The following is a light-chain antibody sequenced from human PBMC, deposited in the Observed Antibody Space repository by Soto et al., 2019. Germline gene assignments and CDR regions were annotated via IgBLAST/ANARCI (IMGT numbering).Light chain of an antibody. CDR2: DAS. CDR1: SSDVGGYNY. V-gene: IGLV2-14*01. J-gene: IGLJ1*01. Sequence: QSALAQPASVSGSPGQSITISCTGTSSDVGGYNYVSWYQQHPGKAPKVMIYDASNRPSGVSNRFSGSKSGNTASLTISGLQAEDEADYVCSSYTSSGTYVFGTGTKLTVL. CDR3: SSYTSSGTYV.